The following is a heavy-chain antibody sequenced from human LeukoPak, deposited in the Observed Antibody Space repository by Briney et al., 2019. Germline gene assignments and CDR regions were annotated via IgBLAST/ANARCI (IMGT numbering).Heavy chain of an antibody. J-gene: IGHJ4*02. CDR2: ISYDGSNK. D-gene: IGHD3-9*01. Sequence: GSLRLSCAASGFTFSSYAMHWVRQAPGKGLEWVAVISYDGSNKYYADSVKGRFTISRDNSKNTLYLQMNSLRAEDTAVYYCVRETGWLFDFWGQGTLVTVSS. CDR3: VRETGWLFDF. CDR1: GFTFSSYA. V-gene: IGHV3-30*04.